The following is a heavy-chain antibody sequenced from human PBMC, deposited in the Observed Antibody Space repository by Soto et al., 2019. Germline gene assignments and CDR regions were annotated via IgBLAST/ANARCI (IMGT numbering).Heavy chain of an antibody. V-gene: IGHV3-23*01. D-gene: IGHD1-26*01. CDR2: ISGSGGGT. J-gene: IGHJ6*02. CDR1: GFTFSSYA. CDR3: AKVSLGATTITDYYYYGMDV. Sequence: EVQLLESGGGLVQPGGSLRLSCASSGFTFSSYAMTWVRQTPGKWLEGVSGISGSGGGTYYADSVKGRFTISRDSSKSTLYLQMNGLRAGDTAVYYCAKVSLGATTITDYYYYGMDVWGQGTTVTVSS.